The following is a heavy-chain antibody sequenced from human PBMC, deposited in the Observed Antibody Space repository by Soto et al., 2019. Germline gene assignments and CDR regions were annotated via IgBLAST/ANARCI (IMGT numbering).Heavy chain of an antibody. D-gene: IGHD3-10*01. CDR2: IYYSGST. V-gene: IGHV4-31*03. J-gene: IGHJ5*02. CDR1: VGSISSGGDY. Sequence: QVQLQESGPGLVKPSQTLSLTCTVSVGSISSGGDYWSWIRQHPGKGLEWVGFIYYSGSTYYNPSLKSRVTISLATSKNQFSLKLSSVTDADTAVYYCARAGGNWCDPWGQGTLVTVSS. CDR3: ARAGGNWCDP.